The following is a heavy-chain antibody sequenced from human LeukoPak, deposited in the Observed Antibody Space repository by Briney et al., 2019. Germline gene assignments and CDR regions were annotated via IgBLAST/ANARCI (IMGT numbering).Heavy chain of an antibody. CDR1: GGTFSPYG. D-gene: IGHD5-18*01. V-gene: IGHV1-18*01. CDR2: ISAYNGNT. Sequence: ASVKVSCKASGGTFSPYGVWCMRQAPGQGLEWMGWISAYNGNTNYAQKLQGRVTMTTDTSTSTAYMELRSLRSDDTAVYYCARVVQLWSDYWGQGTLVTVSS. J-gene: IGHJ4*02. CDR3: ARVVQLWSDY.